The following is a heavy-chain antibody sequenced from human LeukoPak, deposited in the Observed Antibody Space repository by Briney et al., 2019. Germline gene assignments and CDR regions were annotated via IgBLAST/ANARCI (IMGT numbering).Heavy chain of an antibody. Sequence: SETLSLTCTVSGGSISSSSYYWGWIRQPPGTGLEWIGSIYYSGSTYYNPSLKSRVTISVDTSKNQFSLKLSSVTAADTAVYYCARHGPYSNYAYWGQGTLVTVSS. CDR3: ARHGPYSNYAY. CDR1: GGSISSSSYY. CDR2: IYYSGST. D-gene: IGHD4-11*01. V-gene: IGHV4-39*01. J-gene: IGHJ4*02.